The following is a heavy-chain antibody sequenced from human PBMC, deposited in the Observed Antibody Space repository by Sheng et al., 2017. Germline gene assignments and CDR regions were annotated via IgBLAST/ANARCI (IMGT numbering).Heavy chain of an antibody. D-gene: IGHD6-19*01. Sequence: QLQLQESGPGLVKPSETLSLTCTVSGGSISSSSYYWGWIRQPPGKGLEWIGSIYYSGSTYYNPSLKSRVTISVDTSKNQFSLKLSSVTAADTAVYYCAREVVAVAGTVDYWGQGNAGSPSPQ. CDR1: GGSISSSSYY. CDR3: AREVVAVAGTVDY. J-gene: IGHJ4*02. CDR2: IYYSGST. V-gene: IGHV4-39*07.